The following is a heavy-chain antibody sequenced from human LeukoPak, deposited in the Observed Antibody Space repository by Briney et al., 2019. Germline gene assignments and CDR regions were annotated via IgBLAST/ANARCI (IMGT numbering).Heavy chain of an antibody. J-gene: IGHJ4*02. Sequence: GGSLRLSCAASEFTFSSYWMSWVRQAPGKGLEWVANIKQDGSEKYYVDSVKGRFTISRDNAKNSLYLQMNSLRAEDTAVYYCARETDTAMVPPFDYWGQGTLVTVSS. CDR2: IKQDGSEK. V-gene: IGHV3-7*01. CDR1: EFTFSSYW. D-gene: IGHD5-18*01. CDR3: ARETDTAMVPPFDY.